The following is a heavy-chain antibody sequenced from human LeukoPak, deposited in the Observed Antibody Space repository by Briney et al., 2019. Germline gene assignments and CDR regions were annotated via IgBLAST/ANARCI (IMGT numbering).Heavy chain of an antibody. CDR3: ARHGRIGYSLENWFDP. D-gene: IGHD3-22*01. CDR1: GGSISSYY. V-gene: IGHV4-4*09. CDR2: IYTSGST. Sequence: SETLSLTCTVSGGSISSYYWSWIRQPPGKGLEWIGYIYTSGSTNYNPSLKSRVTISVDTSKNQFSLKLSSVTAADTAVYYCARHGRIGYSLENWFDPWGQGTLVTVSS. J-gene: IGHJ5*02.